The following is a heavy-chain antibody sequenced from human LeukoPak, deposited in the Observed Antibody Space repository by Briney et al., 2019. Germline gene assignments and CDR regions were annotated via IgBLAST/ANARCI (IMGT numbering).Heavy chain of an antibody. CDR2: ISGSGGNT. Sequence: GGSLRPSCAASGFTVSSNYMSWVRQAPGKGLEWVSVISGSGGNTYYADSVKGRFTISRDNSKNTLYLQMNSLIAEDTAVYYCAKSGYNRFDYWGQGTRVTVSS. D-gene: IGHD5-24*01. CDR1: GFTVSSNY. V-gene: IGHV3-23*01. J-gene: IGHJ4*02. CDR3: AKSGYNRFDY.